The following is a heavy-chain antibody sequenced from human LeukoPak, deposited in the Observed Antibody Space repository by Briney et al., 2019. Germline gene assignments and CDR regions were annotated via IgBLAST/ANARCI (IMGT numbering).Heavy chain of an antibody. CDR3: ASSGFYERLSVTF. D-gene: IGHD1-26*01. V-gene: IGHV4-59*11. Sequence: PSETLSLTCTVSSGSISSHYWSWIRQPPGKGLEWIGYIYYSGSTNYNPSLKSRVTISVDTSKNQFSLKLSSVTAADTAVYYCASSGFYERLSVTFWGQGTLVTVSS. CDR1: SGSISSHY. CDR2: IYYSGST. J-gene: IGHJ4*02.